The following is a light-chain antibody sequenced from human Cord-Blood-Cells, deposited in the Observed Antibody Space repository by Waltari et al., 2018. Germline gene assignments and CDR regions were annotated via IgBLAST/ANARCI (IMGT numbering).Light chain of an antibody. V-gene: IGKV3-11*01. CDR2: DAA. CDR3: QQRSNWPLT. J-gene: IGKJ4*01. Sequence: EIVFTPSPATLSLYPGARASLSGRASKSVSSYLAWYQQKPGQAPRLLIYDAATRATGIPSRFSGSGSGTDFTLTISSLEPEDFAVYYCQQRSNWPLTFGGGTKVEIK. CDR1: KSVSSY.